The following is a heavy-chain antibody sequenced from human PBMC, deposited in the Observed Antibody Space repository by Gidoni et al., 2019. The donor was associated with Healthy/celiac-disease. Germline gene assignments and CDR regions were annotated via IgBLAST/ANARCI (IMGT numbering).Heavy chain of an antibody. V-gene: IGHV3-53*01. D-gene: IGHD3-16*02. CDR1: GFTVSSKY. CDR2: IYSGGST. Sequence: EVQLVESGGGLIQPGGSLRLSCAASGFTVSSKYMSWVRQAPGKGLVWFSVIYSGGSTYYAYSVKCRFTISSDNSKNTLYLQMNSLRAEDTAVYYCARNNVGVIVYFDYWGQGTLVTVSS. CDR3: ARNNVGVIVYFDY. J-gene: IGHJ4*02.